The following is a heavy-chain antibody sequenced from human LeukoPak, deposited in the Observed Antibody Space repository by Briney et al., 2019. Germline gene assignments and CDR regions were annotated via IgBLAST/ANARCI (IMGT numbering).Heavy chain of an antibody. CDR3: ARESTAMGGYYYYGMDV. V-gene: IGHV3-30-3*01. CDR2: ISYDGSNK. CDR1: GFTFSSYA. J-gene: IGHJ6*02. Sequence: GGSLRLSCAASGFTFSSYAMHWVCQAPGKGLEWVAVISYDGSNKYYADSVKGRFTISRDNSKNTLYLQMNSLRAEDTAVYYCARESTAMGGYYYYGMDVWGQGTTVTVSS. D-gene: IGHD5-18*01.